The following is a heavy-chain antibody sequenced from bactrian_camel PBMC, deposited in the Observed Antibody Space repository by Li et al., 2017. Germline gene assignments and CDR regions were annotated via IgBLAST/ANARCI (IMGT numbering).Heavy chain of an antibody. J-gene: IGHJ4*01. Sequence: VQLVESGGGSVQAGGSLRLSCTASGYTVSRNCMGWFRQAPGKEREGVAHIYIVSGSRYYADSVLGRFTISRDNAKKTVYLQMNNLKPEDTAMYYCAAPVSCSSLTSGYKYWGQGTQVTVS. CDR1: GYTVSRNC. CDR3: AAPVSCSSLTSGYKY. V-gene: IGHV3S40*01. CDR2: IYIVSGSR. D-gene: IGHD6*01.